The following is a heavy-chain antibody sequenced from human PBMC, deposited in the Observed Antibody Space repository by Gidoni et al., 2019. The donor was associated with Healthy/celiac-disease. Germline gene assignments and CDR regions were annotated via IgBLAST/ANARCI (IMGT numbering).Heavy chain of an antibody. CDR1: GFPFSSYS. CDR3: AREGMDILTYDY. D-gene: IGHD3-9*01. J-gene: IGHJ4*02. CDR2: ISSSSSYI. Sequence: EVQLVESGGGLVKPGGSLSLSCAASGFPFSSYSMNWVRQAPGKGLEWVSSISSSSSYIYYADSVKGRFTISRDNAKNSLYLQMNSLRAEDTAVYYCAREGMDILTYDYWGQGTLVTVSS. V-gene: IGHV3-21*01.